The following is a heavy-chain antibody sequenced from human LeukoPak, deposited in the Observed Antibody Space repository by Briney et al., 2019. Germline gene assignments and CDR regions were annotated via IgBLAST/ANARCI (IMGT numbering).Heavy chain of an antibody. Sequence: GGSLRLSCAASGFTVSSNYMSWVRQAPGKGLEWVAGIHSGGRTYYTDSVQGRFTISRDNSENTLYLQMNTLRPEDTAVYYCARRGFYDTSGYLFDHWGQGTLVTVSS. CDR1: GFTVSSNY. J-gene: IGHJ4*02. CDR2: IHSGGRT. CDR3: ARRGFYDTSGYLFDH. D-gene: IGHD3-22*01. V-gene: IGHV3-66*02.